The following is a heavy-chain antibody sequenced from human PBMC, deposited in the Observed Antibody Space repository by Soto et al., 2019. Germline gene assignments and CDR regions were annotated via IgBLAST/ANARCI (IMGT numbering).Heavy chain of an antibody. J-gene: IGHJ6*03. CDR1: GFTFSSYS. CDR3: VRDFGRYFRSGDMEV. D-gene: IGHD3-10*02. V-gene: IGHV3-21*02. Sequence: EVQLVESGGGLVKPGGSLRLSCAASGFTFSSYSMNWVRQAPGKGLEWVSSINEDSSYIYYAHSLRGRFTISRDNAKDSLYLQMNYLRAEDTAVYYCVRDFGRYFRSGDMEVWGDGATVTVSS. CDR2: INEDSSYI.